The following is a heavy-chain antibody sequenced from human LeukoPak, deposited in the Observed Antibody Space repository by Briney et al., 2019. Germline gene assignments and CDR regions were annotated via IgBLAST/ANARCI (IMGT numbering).Heavy chain of an antibody. CDR3: AGLGDCYSCQPTHTLDI. CDR1: GGSISSYY. D-gene: IGHD2-21*02. Sequence: SETLSLTCTVSGGSISSYYWGWIRQPPGKGREWIGSIYHSGSTYYNPSLKSRVTISVDTSKNQFSLKLSSVTAADTAVYYCAGLGDCYSCQPTHTLDIWGQGTMVTVSS. J-gene: IGHJ3*02. V-gene: IGHV4-38-2*02. CDR2: IYHSGST.